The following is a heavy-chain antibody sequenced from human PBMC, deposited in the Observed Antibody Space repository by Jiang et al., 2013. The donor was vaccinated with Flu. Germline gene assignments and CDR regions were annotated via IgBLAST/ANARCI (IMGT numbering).Heavy chain of an antibody. J-gene: IGHJ4*02. Sequence: CGAEVKKPGESLKISCKGSRYIFTKYWIGWVRQMPGKGLEWMGIIDPDDSEARYSPPFQGQATISADKSISTAYLQWSSLKASDTAMYYCARSGGAVAYFDSWGQGTLVTVSS. CDR2: IDPDDSEA. D-gene: IGHD6-19*01. CDR1: RYIFTKYW. V-gene: IGHV5-51*01. CDR3: ARSGGAVAYFDS.